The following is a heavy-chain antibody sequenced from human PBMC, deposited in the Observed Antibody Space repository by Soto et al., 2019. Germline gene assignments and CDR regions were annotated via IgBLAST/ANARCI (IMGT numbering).Heavy chain of an antibody. CDR2: IWYDASNK. J-gene: IGHJ6*01. CDR3: ARDFLAFDWLLLYYTWDYYYGMDV. CDR1: GFTFSSYG. Sequence: QVQLVESGGGVVQPGRSLRLSCAASGFTFSSYGMHWVRQAPGKGLEGVAVIWYDASNKYYAEPVKGQFTIHRDNYKNALHLQMNSLRAEDADVSYRARDFLAFDWLLLYYTWDYYYGMDVWGQGTTVTVSS. D-gene: IGHD3-9*01. V-gene: IGHV3-33*01.